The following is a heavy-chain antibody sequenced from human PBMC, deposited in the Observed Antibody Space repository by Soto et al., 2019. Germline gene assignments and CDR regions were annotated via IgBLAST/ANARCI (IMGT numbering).Heavy chain of an antibody. CDR1: GFTFSDYY. D-gene: IGHD5-12*01. CDR2: ISSSGSDT. J-gene: IGHJ4*02. Sequence: QVQLVESGGGLVKPGGCLRLSCAASGFTFSDYYMSWIRQAPGKGLEWVSYISSSGSDTNYADSVKGRFTVSRDNAKNTLYLQMNSLRAEDTAVYYCARSLRGYSGYSGYWGQGTLVTVSS. V-gene: IGHV3-11*05. CDR3: ARSLRGYSGYSGY.